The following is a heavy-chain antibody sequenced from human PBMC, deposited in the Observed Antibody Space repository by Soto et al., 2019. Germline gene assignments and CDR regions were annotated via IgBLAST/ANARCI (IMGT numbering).Heavy chain of an antibody. CDR1: GYTFTTYY. Sequence: QVQLLQSGAEVKKPGASVKVSCKASGYTFTTYYTHWVRQAPGQGLEWVGVIYPSGDRTSYAQKFQSRVTMTRDTSINTVYMELSRLRSDDTAVYYCTKEPAPSGCLEYGGQGTLVIVSS. D-gene: IGHD3-22*01. CDR2: IYPSGDRT. V-gene: IGHV1-46*01. CDR3: TKEPAPSGCLEY. J-gene: IGHJ4*02.